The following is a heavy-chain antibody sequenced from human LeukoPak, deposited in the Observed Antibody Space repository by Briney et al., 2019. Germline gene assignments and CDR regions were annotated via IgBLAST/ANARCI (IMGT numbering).Heavy chain of an antibody. J-gene: IGHJ4*02. V-gene: IGHV3-74*01. CDR3: ARGGDGSNYMFNY. Sequence: GESLRLSCAASGFSFNRYWMHWVRQVPGKGPVWVSRINNDGSSTNYADSVRGRFTISRDNAKSMMYLQMNSLTVEDTAVYYCARGGDGSNYMFNYWGQGTLVTDSS. D-gene: IGHD5-24*01. CDR1: GFSFNRYW. CDR2: INNDGSST.